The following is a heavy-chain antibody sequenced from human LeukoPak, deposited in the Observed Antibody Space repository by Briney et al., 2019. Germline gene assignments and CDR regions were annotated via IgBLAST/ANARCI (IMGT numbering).Heavy chain of an antibody. CDR3: ARVYYYYYYGMDV. Sequence: KPSETQSLTCAAYGGSFSGYYWSWIRQPPGKGLEWIGEINHSGSTNYNPSLKSRVTISVDTSKNQFSLKLSSVTAADTAVYYCARVYYYYYYGMDVWGQGTTVTVSS. V-gene: IGHV4-34*01. J-gene: IGHJ6*02. CDR2: INHSGST. CDR1: GGSFSGYY.